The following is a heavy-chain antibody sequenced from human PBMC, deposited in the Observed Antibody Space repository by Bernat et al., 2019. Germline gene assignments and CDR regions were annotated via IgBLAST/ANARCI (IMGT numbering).Heavy chain of an antibody. D-gene: IGHD3-10*01. V-gene: IGHV3-7*03. J-gene: IGHJ4*02. CDR1: GFTFSSYW. CDR3: ARSLLWVGELLGYYFDY. Sequence: EVQLVESGGGLVQPGVSLRLSCAASGFTFSSYWMSWVRQSPGKGREGVANIKQDGSEKYYVDTVKGRFTISRDNDKNPLYLQMNSLRAEDTDVYYCARSLLWVGELLGYYFDYWGQGTLVTVSS. CDR2: IKQDGSEK.